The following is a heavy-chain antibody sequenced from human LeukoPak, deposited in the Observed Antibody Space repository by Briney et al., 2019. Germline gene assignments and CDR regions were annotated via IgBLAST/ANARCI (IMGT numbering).Heavy chain of an antibody. J-gene: IGHJ6*03. CDR3: ARRYSSSWYNYYYYYMDV. Sequence: WASVKVSCKASGYTFTSYDINWVRQATGQGLEWMGWMNPNSGNTGYAQKFQGRVTMTRNTSISTAYMELSSLRSEDTAVYYCARRYSSSWYNYYYYYMDVWGKGTTVTISS. V-gene: IGHV1-8*01. CDR2: MNPNSGNT. D-gene: IGHD6-13*01. CDR1: GYTFTSYD.